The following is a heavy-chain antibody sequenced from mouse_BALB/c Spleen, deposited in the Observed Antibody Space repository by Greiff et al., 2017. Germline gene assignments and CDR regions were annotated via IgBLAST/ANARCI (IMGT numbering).Heavy chain of an antibody. Sequence: QVHVKQSGPELVKPGASVKISCKASGYTFTDYYINWVKQKPGQGLEWIGWIYPGSGNTKYNEKFKGKATLTVDTSSSTAYMQLSSLTSEDTAVYFCARRANYGNCFDYWGQGTTLTVSS. V-gene: IGHV1-84*02. CDR3: ARRANYGNCFDY. CDR1: GYTFTDYY. D-gene: IGHD2-1*01. J-gene: IGHJ2*01. CDR2: IYPGSGNT.